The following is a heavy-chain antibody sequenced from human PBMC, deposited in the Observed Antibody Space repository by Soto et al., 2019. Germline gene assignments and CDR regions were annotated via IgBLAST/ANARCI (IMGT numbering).Heavy chain of an antibody. CDR1: SGYINKSNR. V-gene: IGHV4-4*02. Sequence: SETLPLSGVTPSGYINKSNRWTWVRQPPRKGLQWLGKISHSGPVNYNATLRSRVTISVDKPKNQSSLKLMSVTAAGMAVYYIPRDYVGYDDCGPGIVVTVFS. CDR3: PRDYVGYDD. J-gene: IGHJ4*02. CDR2: ISHSGPV. D-gene: IGHD5-18*01.